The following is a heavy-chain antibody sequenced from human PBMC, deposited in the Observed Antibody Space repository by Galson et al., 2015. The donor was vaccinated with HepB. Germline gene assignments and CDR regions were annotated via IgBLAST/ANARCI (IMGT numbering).Heavy chain of an antibody. J-gene: IGHJ4*02. CDR3: VRSSGWLLDS. Sequence: SLRLSCAASGFSFSSFWMNWVRQAPGKGLEWVAIIKQDGSEKYYADSMGGRFTISRDNAENSLYPQMNSLGAEDTAVYYCVRSSGWLLDSWGQGTLATVSS. D-gene: IGHD6-19*01. CDR2: IKQDGSEK. V-gene: IGHV3-7*03. CDR1: GFSFSSFW.